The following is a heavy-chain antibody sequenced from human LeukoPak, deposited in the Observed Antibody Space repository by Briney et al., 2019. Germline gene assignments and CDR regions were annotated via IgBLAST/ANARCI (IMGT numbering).Heavy chain of an antibody. CDR1: GGSISSYY. CDR2: IYYSGST. CDR3: ARDHARIPRSFQH. J-gene: IGHJ1*01. V-gene: IGHV4-59*01. Sequence: SETLSLTCTVSGGSISSYYWSWIRQPPGKGLEWIGYIYYSGSTNYNPSLKSRVTISVDTSKNQFSLKLSSVTAADTAVYYCARDHARIPRSFQHWGQGTLVTVSS.